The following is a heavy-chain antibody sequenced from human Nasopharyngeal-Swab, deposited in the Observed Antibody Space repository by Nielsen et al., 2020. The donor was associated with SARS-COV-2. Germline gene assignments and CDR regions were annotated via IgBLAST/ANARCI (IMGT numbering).Heavy chain of an antibody. CDR3: ARAMTRGLALLHY. D-gene: IGHD4-11*01. Sequence: SVKVSCKASGGTFSSYAISWVRQAPGQGLEWMGGIIPIFGTANYAQKFQGRVTITADESTSTAYMELSSLRSEDTAVYYCARAMTRGLALLHYWGQGTLVTVSS. J-gene: IGHJ4*02. CDR2: IIPIFGTA. CDR1: GGTFSSYA. V-gene: IGHV1-69*13.